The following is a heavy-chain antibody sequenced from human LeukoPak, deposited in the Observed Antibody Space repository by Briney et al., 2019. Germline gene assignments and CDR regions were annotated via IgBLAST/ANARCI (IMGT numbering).Heavy chain of an antibody. J-gene: IGHJ2*01. D-gene: IGHD3-22*01. CDR1: AYTFSNYW. CDR2: INQDGSEI. V-gene: IGHV3-7*01. Sequence: PGGSLRLSCAASAYTFSNYWMSLVRQAPGKGLEWVANINQDGSEIYYVDSVKGRFTISRDNAKNSLYLQINSVRADDTAVYYCARDPGIMIVVRTTNWYFDLWGRGTLVTVSS. CDR3: ARDPGIMIVVRTTNWYFDL.